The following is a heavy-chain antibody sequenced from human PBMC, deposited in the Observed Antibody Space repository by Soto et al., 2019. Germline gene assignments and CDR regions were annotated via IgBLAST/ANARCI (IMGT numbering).Heavy chain of an antibody. Sequence: ASVKVCCKASGGTLRSYAISWVRQAPGQGLEWMGGIIPIFGTANYAKKFQGRVTITADESTSTAYMELSSLRSEDTAVYYCARDYSNYDREDYYYGMDVQGQGPTVTVSS. D-gene: IGHD4-4*01. CDR2: IIPIFGTA. CDR1: GGTLRSYA. CDR3: ARDYSNYDREDYYYGMDV. V-gene: IGHV1-69*13. J-gene: IGHJ6*02.